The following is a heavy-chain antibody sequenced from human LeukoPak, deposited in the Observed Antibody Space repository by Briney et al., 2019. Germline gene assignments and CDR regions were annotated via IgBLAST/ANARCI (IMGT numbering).Heavy chain of an antibody. V-gene: IGHV1-69*05. CDR1: GGTFSSYA. CDR2: IIPIFGTA. Sequence: SVKVSCKASGGTFSSYAISWVRQAPGQGLEWMGRIIPIFGTANYAQKFQGRVTITTDESTSTAYMELSSLRSEDTAVYYCARDRAYSSRPYYFDYWGQGTPVTVSS. J-gene: IGHJ4*02. D-gene: IGHD6-13*01. CDR3: ARDRAYSSRPYYFDY.